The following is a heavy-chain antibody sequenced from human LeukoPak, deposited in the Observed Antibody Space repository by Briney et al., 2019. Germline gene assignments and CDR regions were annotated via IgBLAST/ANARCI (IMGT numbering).Heavy chain of an antibody. D-gene: IGHD3-10*01. V-gene: IGHV3-30*02. Sequence: GGSLRLSCAASGFTFSSYGMQGVRQAPGKGLEWVAFIHYDGSNKYYANSVKGRFTISRDNSKNTLYLHMNSLRAEDTAVYYCAKDPIRGVRPYYFSSWGQGTLVTVSS. CDR2: IHYDGSNK. CDR3: AKDPIRGVRPYYFSS. CDR1: GFTFSSYG. J-gene: IGHJ4*02.